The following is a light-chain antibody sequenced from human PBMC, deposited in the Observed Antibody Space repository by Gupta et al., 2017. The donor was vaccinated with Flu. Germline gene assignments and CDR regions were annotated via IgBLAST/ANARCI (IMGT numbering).Light chain of an antibody. CDR1: QSVSSY. CDR2: DAS. J-gene: IGKJ2*01. V-gene: IGKV3-11*01. CDR3: QQRSNWPQYT. Sequence: DTLSLSPGERATLSCRASQSVSSYLAWYQQKPGQAPRLLIYDASNRATGIPARFSGSGSGTDFTLTISSLEPEDFAVYYCQQRSNWPQYTFGQGTKLEIK.